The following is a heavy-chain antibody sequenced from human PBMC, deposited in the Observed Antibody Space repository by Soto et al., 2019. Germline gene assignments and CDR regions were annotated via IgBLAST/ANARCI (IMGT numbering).Heavy chain of an antibody. J-gene: IGHJ6*02. CDR2: ISGSGGST. Sequence: VQLLESGGGLVQPGGSLRLSCAASGFTFSSYAMSWVRQAPGKGLEWVSAISGSGGSTYYADSVKGRFTISRDNSKNTLYLQMNSMRAEDTAVYYCAKVRVSNSYYGMDVWGQGTTVTVSS. V-gene: IGHV3-23*01. CDR1: GFTFSSYA. D-gene: IGHD3-10*01. CDR3: AKVRVSNSYYGMDV.